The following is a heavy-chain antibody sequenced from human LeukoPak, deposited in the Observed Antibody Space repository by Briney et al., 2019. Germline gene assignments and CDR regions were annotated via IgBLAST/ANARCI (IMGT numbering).Heavy chain of an antibody. D-gene: IGHD1-26*01. CDR1: GGSITSYY. J-gene: IGHJ2*01. CDR2: IYYSGST. CDR3: ARRGANSGSYSHFDL. V-gene: IGHV4-59*01. Sequence: SETLSLTCTVSGGSITSYYWSWIRQPPGKGLEWIGYIYYSGSTNYNPSLKSRVTISVDTSRNQFSLKQSSVTAADTAVYYCARRGANSGSYSHFDLWGRGTLVTVSS.